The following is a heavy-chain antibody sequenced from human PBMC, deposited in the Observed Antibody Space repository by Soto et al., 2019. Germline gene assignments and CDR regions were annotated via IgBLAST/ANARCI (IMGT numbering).Heavy chain of an antibody. Sequence: SETLSLTCAVYGGSFSGYYWSWIRQPPGKGLEWIGEINHSGSTNYSPSLKSRVTISVDTSKNQFSLKLSSVTAADTAVYYCARGRGIGGRLEYFQHWGQGTLVTVSS. D-gene: IGHD2-15*01. CDR1: GGSFSGYY. J-gene: IGHJ1*01. CDR2: INHSGST. V-gene: IGHV4-34*01. CDR3: ARGRGIGGRLEYFQH.